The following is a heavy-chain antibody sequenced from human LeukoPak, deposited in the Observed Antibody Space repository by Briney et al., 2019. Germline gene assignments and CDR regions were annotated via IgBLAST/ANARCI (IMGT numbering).Heavy chain of an antibody. V-gene: IGHV3-30*02. CDR3: AKERGYYDNSGYLI. CDR2: IGPDGGDE. Sequence: PGGSLRLSCVASGFVFSAYGMHWVRQTPGKGLEWVTFIGPDGGDEYCTDSVRGRFTISRDNSRNTVHLQMNNLRPDDTAMYYCAKERGYYDNSGYLIWGQGTLVTVSS. CDR1: GFVFSAYG. J-gene: IGHJ4*02. D-gene: IGHD3-22*01.